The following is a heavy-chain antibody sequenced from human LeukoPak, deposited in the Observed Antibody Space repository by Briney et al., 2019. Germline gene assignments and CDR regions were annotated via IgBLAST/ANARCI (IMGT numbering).Heavy chain of an antibody. V-gene: IGHV1-46*01. CDR1: GYTFTGYY. CDR3: AGHSDLGSGSHYPYYYLMDA. Sequence: ASVKVSCKASGYTFTGYYKHWVRQAPGQGLEWMGIINPSGGATSYAQKFQGRVAMIGDTSTSTVYMQMSSLRIDDTAVYYCAGHSDLGSGSHYPYYYLMDAWGQGTTVTVSS. CDR2: INPSGGAT. J-gene: IGHJ6*02. D-gene: IGHD3-10*01.